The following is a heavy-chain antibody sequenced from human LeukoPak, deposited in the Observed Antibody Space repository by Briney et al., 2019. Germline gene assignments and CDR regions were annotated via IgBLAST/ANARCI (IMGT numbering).Heavy chain of an antibody. Sequence: ASVKVSCKASGYTFTSYGISWVRQAPGQGLEWMGWISAYNGNTNYAQKLQGRVTMTTDTSTSTAYMELRILRSEDTGVYYCARAKLYDYVWGSYRFPEYFQHWGQGTLVTVSS. CDR2: ISAYNGNT. J-gene: IGHJ1*01. CDR3: ARAKLYDYVWGSYRFPEYFQH. D-gene: IGHD3-16*02. V-gene: IGHV1-18*01. CDR1: GYTFTSYG.